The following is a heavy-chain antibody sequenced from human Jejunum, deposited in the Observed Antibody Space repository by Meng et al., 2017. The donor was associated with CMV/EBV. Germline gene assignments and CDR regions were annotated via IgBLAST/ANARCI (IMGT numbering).Heavy chain of an antibody. CDR2: IYYSGST. Sequence: SGGSVSSGSYYWSWIRQPPGKGLEWIGYIYYSGSTNYNPSLKSRDTISVDTSKNQFSLKLSSVTAADTAVYYCARDMMGEHYFDYWGQGTLVTVSS. CDR1: GGSVSSGSYY. D-gene: IGHD1-26*01. J-gene: IGHJ4*02. CDR3: ARDMMGEHYFDY. V-gene: IGHV4-61*01.